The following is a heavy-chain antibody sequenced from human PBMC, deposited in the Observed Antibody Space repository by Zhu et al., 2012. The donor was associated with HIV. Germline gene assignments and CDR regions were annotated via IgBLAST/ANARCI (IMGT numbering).Heavy chain of an antibody. CDR2: IYHSGST. CDR3: AAKPGYYDSSGYYYVNWFDP. D-gene: IGHD3-22*01. CDR1: GYSISSGYY. Sequence: QVQLQESGPGLVKPSETLSLTCAVSGYSISSGYYWGWIRQPPGKGLEWIGSIYHSGSTYYNPSLKSRVTISVDTSKNQFSLKLSSVTAADTAVYYCAAKPGYYDSSGYYYVNWFDPGAREPWSPSPQ. J-gene: IGHJ5*02. V-gene: IGHV4-38-2*01.